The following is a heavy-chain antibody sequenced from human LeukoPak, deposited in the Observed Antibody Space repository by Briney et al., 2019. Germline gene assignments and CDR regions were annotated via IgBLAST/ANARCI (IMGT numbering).Heavy chain of an antibody. J-gene: IGHJ4*02. Sequence: GRSLRLSCAASGFTFSSYGMHWVRQAPGKGLEWVAVIWYDGSNKYYADSVKGRFTISRDNSKHTLYLQMNSLRAEDTAVYYCARVGYGSGSLDYWGQGTLVTVSS. CDR1: GFTFSSYG. V-gene: IGHV3-33*01. D-gene: IGHD3-10*01. CDR3: ARVGYGSGSLDY. CDR2: IWYDGSNK.